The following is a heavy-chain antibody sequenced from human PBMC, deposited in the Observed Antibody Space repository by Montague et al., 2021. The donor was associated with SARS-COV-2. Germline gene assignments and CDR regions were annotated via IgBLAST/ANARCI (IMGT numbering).Heavy chain of an antibody. CDR1: GGSISSSSYY. D-gene: IGHD3-10*01. V-gene: IGHV4-39*07. CDR3: AGKSITMVQCVIMCAFDI. Sequence: SETLSLTCTVSGGSISSSSYYWGWIRQPPGKGLEWIGSIYYSGSTYYNPSLKSRVTISVDTSKNQFSLKLSSVTAADTAVYYCAGKSITMVQCVIMCAFDIWGQGTMVTVSS. J-gene: IGHJ3*02. CDR2: IYYSGST.